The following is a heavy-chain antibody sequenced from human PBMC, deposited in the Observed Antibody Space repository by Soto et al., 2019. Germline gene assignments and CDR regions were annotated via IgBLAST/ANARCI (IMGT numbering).Heavy chain of an antibody. J-gene: IGHJ6*02. D-gene: IGHD6-13*01. CDR2: TYYRSKWYN. CDR3: ARGGGSSSWYNFSYYYYGMDV. CDR1: GDSVSSNSAA. V-gene: IGHV6-1*01. Sequence: SQTLSLTCAISGDSVSSNSAAWNWIRQSPSRGLEWLGRTYYRSKWYNDYAVSVKSRITINPDTSKNQFSLQLNSVTPEDTAVYYCARGGGSSSWYNFSYYYYGMDVWGQGTTVTVSS.